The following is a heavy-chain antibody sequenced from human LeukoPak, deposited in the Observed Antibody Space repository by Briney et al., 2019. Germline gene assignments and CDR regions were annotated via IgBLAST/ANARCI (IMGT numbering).Heavy chain of an antibody. Sequence: ASVTVCYMTSGYTFASYGVTWVRQAPGQGLEWMGWISTYNGHTNYAQKLQGRVTMTTDTSTSTAYMELRSLRSDDTAVYYCARQVDSTMALPDYWGQGTLVTVSS. V-gene: IGHV1-18*01. CDR2: ISTYNGHT. CDR3: ARQVDSTMALPDY. D-gene: IGHD3-10*01. J-gene: IGHJ4*02. CDR1: GYTFASYG.